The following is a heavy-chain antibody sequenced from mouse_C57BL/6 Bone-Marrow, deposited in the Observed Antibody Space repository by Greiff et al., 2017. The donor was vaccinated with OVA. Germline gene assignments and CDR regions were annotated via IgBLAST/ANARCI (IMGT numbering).Heavy chain of an antibody. V-gene: IGHV1-59*01. CDR2: IDPSDSYT. D-gene: IGHD4-1*01. CDR1: GYTFTSYW. CDR3: AVTGTFYYAMDY. J-gene: IGHJ4*01. Sequence: QVQLQQSGAELVRPGTSVTLSCKASGYTFTSYWMHWVKQRPGQGLEWIGVIDPSDSYTNYNQKFKGKATLTVDTSSSTAYMQLSSLTSEDSAVYYCAVTGTFYYAMDYWGQGTSVTVSS.